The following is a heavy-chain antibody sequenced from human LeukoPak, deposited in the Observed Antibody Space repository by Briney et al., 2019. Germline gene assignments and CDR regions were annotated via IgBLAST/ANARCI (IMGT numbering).Heavy chain of an antibody. Sequence: HPGGSLRLFCAASGFTFTSYSMSWVRQAPGKGLEWVSGTSDRGDYTYYADSVKGRFTISRDNSKNTLYLQMNSLRAEDTALYFCAKKAQYNGNYPLDYWGQGTLVTVSS. CDR1: GFTFTSYS. J-gene: IGHJ4*02. V-gene: IGHV3-23*01. CDR3: AKKAQYNGNYPLDY. D-gene: IGHD1-26*01. CDR2: TSDRGDYT.